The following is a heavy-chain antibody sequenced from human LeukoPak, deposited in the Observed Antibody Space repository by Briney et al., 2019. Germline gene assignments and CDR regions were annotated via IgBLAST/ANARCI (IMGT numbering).Heavy chain of an antibody. D-gene: IGHD4-17*01. CDR1: GYTFTGFY. J-gene: IGHJ4*02. CDR3: ARPTHRLTVTTAIDY. CDR2: VNPKNGAT. V-gene: IGHV1-2*02. Sequence: GASVKVSCKPSGYTFTGFYLHWVRRAPGQGPQWMGWVNPKNGATKYSQTFRGRVTMTRDTSIDTAYMELSSLTSDDTAIYYCARPTHRLTVTTAIDYWGQGTLVTVSS.